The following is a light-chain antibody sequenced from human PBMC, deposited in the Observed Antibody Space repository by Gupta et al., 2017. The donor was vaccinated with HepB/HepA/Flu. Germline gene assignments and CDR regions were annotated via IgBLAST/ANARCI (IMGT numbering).Light chain of an antibody. J-gene: IGLJ2*01. CDR3: RAWDSSTVV. V-gene: IGLV3-1*01. CDR2: QDS. Sequence: SYELTQPPSVSVSPGQTASITCSGDKLGDKYACWYQQKPAQSPVLVIYQDSKRPAGIPERFSGSNSGNTATLTISGTQGMDEADYYWRAWDSSTVVFGGGTKLTVL. CDR1: KLGDKY.